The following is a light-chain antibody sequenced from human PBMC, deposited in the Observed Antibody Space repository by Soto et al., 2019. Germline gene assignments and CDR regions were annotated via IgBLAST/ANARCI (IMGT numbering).Light chain of an antibody. Sequence: EIVLTQSPGTLSLSPGERATLSCRASQSVSSNFLAWYQEKAGQAPRLLIYGASSRAAGIPDRFSGSGSGTDFTLTISRLEPEDFAVYYCQQYGSSLTWTFGQGTKV. CDR3: QQYGSSLTWT. CDR2: GAS. J-gene: IGKJ1*01. CDR1: QSVSSNF. V-gene: IGKV3-20*01.